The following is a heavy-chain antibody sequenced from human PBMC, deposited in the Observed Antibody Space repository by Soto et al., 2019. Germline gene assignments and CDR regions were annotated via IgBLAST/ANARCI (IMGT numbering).Heavy chain of an antibody. J-gene: IGHJ5*02. CDR1: ANSLSTYY. Sequence: PSETLSVTCIFSANSLSTYYWNWMRQPAGKGLEWIGRIYASGSANYNPSLKGRGSMSVDTAKKQFYLRMISVTAADTAMYYWARSAIPRGGWFRPWGQGVLVTDS. V-gene: IGHV4-4*07. CDR2: IYASGSA. CDR3: ARSAIPRGGWFRP. D-gene: IGHD2-21*01.